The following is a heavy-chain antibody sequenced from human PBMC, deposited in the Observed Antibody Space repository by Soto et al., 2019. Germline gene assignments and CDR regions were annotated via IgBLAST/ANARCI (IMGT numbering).Heavy chain of an antibody. V-gene: IGHV1-2*04. CDR1: GYTFTSYA. CDR3: AIGDPSDSGMDV. J-gene: IGHJ6*02. CDR2: INPNSGGT. Sequence: GASVKVSCKASGYTFTSYAMHWVCQAPGQRLEWMGWINPNSGGTNYAQKFQGWVTMTRDTSISTAYMELSRLRSDDTAVYYCAIGDPSDSGMDVWGQGTTVTVSS.